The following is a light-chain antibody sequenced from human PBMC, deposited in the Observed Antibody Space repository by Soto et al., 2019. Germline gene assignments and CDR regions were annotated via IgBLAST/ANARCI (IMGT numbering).Light chain of an antibody. V-gene: IGKV3-20*01. CDR2: GTS. CDR3: QQYGNFPYT. CDR1: LTVSDNY. Sequence: EIVLTQSPGTLSLSPGERATLSCRASLTVSDNYLAWYQQKAGQAPRLVIYGTSNRATGIPDRFSASGSGTDFTLTISRLEPEDFAVYYCQQYGNFPYTFGQGTKLEIK. J-gene: IGKJ2*01.